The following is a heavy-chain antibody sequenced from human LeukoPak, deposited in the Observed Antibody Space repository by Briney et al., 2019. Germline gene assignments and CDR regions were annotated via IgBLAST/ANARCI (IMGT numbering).Heavy chain of an antibody. CDR1: GFSLSNFS. Sequence: PGRSLRLSCDASGFSLSNFSIHWVRQAPGRGLEWVSSLSYAGINKYYADSVKGRFIISRDNSKNTVFLQLNSLRTEDSAVYYCTRQEYEAHRGDYSIISFDLWGQGTLVTVSS. D-gene: IGHD2-21*01. J-gene: IGHJ3*01. V-gene: IGHV3-30*04. CDR3: TRQEYEAHRGDYSIISFDL. CDR2: LSYAGINK.